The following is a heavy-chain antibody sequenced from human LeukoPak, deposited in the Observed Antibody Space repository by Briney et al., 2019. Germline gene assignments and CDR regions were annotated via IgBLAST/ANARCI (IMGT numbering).Heavy chain of an antibody. Sequence: GGSLRLSCAASGFTFNNDDMTWVRQAPGKGLEWVSGISESGGSTKYADSVKGRFTISRDNSLNTVYLQMNSLRAEDTAVYFCAKRGIVIRGVLIIGFHKEAYYFDYWGQGILVTVSS. CDR3: AKRGIVIRGVLIIGFHKEAYYFDY. V-gene: IGHV3-23*01. CDR2: ISESGGST. CDR1: GFTFNNDD. J-gene: IGHJ4*02. D-gene: IGHD3-10*01.